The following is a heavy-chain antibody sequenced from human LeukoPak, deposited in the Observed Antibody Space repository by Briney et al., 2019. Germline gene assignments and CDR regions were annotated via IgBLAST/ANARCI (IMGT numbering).Heavy chain of an antibody. CDR3: ASDPRIAARLIHYGMDV. CDR2: ISAYNGNT. J-gene: IGHJ6*02. CDR1: GGTFSSYA. Sequence: ASVKVSCKASGGTFSSYAISWVRQAPGQGLEWMGWISAYNGNTNYAQKLQGRVTMTTDTSTSTAYMELRSLRSDDTAVYHCASDPRIAARLIHYGMDVWGQGTTVTVSS. V-gene: IGHV1-18*01. D-gene: IGHD6-6*01.